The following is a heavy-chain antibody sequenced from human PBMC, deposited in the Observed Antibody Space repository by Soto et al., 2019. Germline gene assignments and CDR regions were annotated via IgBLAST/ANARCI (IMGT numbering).Heavy chain of an antibody. CDR2: IIPVTGTA. V-gene: IGHV1-69*01. Sequence: VQSGPEVKKPGSSLKVSCKSYGDSFSRFAVSWVRQAPGEGLEWMGGIIPVTGTANYIDKFRGRLTITADESSSTVYMELSSLRSEDTAVYYCARLGLDLDFDHWGQGTLVTVSS. CDR3: ARLGLDLDFDH. J-gene: IGHJ4*02. CDR1: GDSFSRFA.